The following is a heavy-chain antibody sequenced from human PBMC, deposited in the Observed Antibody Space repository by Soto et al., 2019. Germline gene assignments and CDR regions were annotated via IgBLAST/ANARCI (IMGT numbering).Heavy chain of an antibody. Sequence: PGESLKISCKAIVYTFTNYWIGWVRQTPGKGLEWMGIIFPGDSDTRYNPSFEGQVTVSADESISTAYLQWNTLKASDTAMYYCVRPNFGALTHFDFWGQGTLVTVSS. CDR2: IFPGDSDT. CDR3: VRPNFGALTHFDF. CDR1: VYTFTNYW. D-gene: IGHD3-16*01. J-gene: IGHJ4*02. V-gene: IGHV5-51*01.